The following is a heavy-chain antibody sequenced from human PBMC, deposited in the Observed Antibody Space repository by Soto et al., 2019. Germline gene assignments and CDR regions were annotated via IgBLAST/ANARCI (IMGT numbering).Heavy chain of an antibody. D-gene: IGHD2-8*01. CDR3: AGQRGGVFAAFDI. CDR2: IYPGDSDT. Sequence: GGSLEISCKGSGYSFTSYWICCVGQMPGKGLEWIESIYPGDSDTRYSPSFHGQVTISAAKSISTEYLQWSSLKASDTAMYYCAGQRGGVFAAFDIWGQGTMVTVSS. CDR1: GYSFTSYW. V-gene: IGHV5-51*01. J-gene: IGHJ3*02.